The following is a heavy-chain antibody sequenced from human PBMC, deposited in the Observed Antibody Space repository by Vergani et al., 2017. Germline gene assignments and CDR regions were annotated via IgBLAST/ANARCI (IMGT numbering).Heavy chain of an antibody. J-gene: IGHJ6*03. CDR3: ARCSNNHYYGFYYYYYYMDV. Sequence: QVQLVQSGAEVKKPGSSVKVSCKASGCTFSSYAISWVRQAPGQGLDWMGWIIPIFGTANYAQKFQGRVTITADKSTSTAYMELSSLRSEDTAVYYCARCSNNHYYGFYYYYYYMDVWGKGTTVTVSS. V-gene: IGHV1-69*06. CDR1: GCTFSSYA. D-gene: IGHD4-17*01. CDR2: IIPIFGTA.